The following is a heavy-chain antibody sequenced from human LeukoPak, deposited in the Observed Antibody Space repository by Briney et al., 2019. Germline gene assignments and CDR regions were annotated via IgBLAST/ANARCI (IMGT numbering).Heavy chain of an antibody. CDR2: ISYDGSNK. Sequence: PGGSLRLSCAASGFSFSSHGMHWVRQAPGKGLDWVAVISYDGSNKYYADSVKGRFTISRDNAKNALYLQMNSLRAEDTAVYYCARDEQLSDAFDIWGQGTMVTVSS. CDR3: ARDEQLSDAFDI. D-gene: IGHD2-2*01. J-gene: IGHJ3*02. CDR1: GFSFSSHG. V-gene: IGHV3-30*03.